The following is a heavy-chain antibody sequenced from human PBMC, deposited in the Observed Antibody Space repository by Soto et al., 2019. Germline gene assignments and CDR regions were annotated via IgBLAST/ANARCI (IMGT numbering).Heavy chain of an antibody. CDR2: FSGSVNRT. Sequence: SLRLSCAASGFTFSSHAMSWVRQAPGKGLEWVSTFSGSVNRTYYADSVKGRFTISRDNSKNTLYLRMNSLRAEDAAIYYCAKGQIPSVWYYFDFWGQGTLVTVSS. J-gene: IGHJ4*02. D-gene: IGHD6-19*01. CDR3: AKGQIPSVWYYFDF. CDR1: GFTFSSHA. V-gene: IGHV3-23*01.